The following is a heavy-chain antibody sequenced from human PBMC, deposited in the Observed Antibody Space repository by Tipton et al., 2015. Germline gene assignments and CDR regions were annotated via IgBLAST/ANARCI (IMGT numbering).Heavy chain of an antibody. Sequence: TLSLTCSVSGSSVSSGNYYWSWIRQPPGKGLEWIGYIYYSGSTNYNPSLKSRVTVLLDTSKTQFSLSLTSVTAADTAVYYCARDLEHGMDVWGQGTTVTVSS. D-gene: IGHD5-24*01. CDR2: IYYSGST. CDR3: ARDLEHGMDV. V-gene: IGHV4-61*01. J-gene: IGHJ6*02. CDR1: GSSVSSGNYY.